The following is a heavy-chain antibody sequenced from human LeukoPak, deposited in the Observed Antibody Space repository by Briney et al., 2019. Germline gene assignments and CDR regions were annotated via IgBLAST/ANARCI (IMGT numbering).Heavy chain of an antibody. D-gene: IGHD6-19*01. CDR3: ARSRRVAVAGSGY. CDR2: INSNSGGT. V-gene: IGHV1-2*02. CDR1: GYTFTDSY. J-gene: IGHJ4*02. Sequence: ASVKVSCKTSGYTFTDSYIHWMRQAPGQGLEWMGWINSNSGGTSYAQKFQGRVTLTRDTPTRTAFMELNRLTSDGTAVYYCARSRRVAVAGSGYWGQGTLVTVSS.